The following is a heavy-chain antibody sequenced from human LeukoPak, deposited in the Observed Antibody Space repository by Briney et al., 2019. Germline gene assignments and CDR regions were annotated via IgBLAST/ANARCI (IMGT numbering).Heavy chain of an antibody. V-gene: IGHV3-13*01. CDR1: GFTFSSYD. CDR2: IGTAGDT. CDR3: ARGSPGPTGYYFDY. J-gene: IGHJ4*02. Sequence: PGGSLRLSCAASGFTFSSYDMHWVRQATGKGLEWVSAIGTAGDTYYPGSVKGRFTISRENAKNSLYLQMNSLRAGDTAVYYCARGSPGPTGYYFDYWSQGTLVTVSS.